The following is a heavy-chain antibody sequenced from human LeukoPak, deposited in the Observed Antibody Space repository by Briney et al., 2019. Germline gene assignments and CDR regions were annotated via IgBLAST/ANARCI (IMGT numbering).Heavy chain of an antibody. CDR1: GFTFSNYA. J-gene: IGHJ4*02. Sequence: GGSLRLSCAASGFTFSNYAMTWVRQAPGKGLEWVSSLSGSSRGTYYADSVKGRFTVSRDNSKNTLYLQMNSLTAEDTALYYCAKDAGTGWYSDLDYWGQGTLVTVFS. CDR2: LSGSSRGT. CDR3: AKDAGTGWYSDLDY. D-gene: IGHD6-19*01. V-gene: IGHV3-23*01.